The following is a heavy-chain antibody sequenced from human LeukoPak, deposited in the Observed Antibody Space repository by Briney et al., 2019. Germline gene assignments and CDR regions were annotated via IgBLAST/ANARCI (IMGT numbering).Heavy chain of an antibody. CDR2: INHSGST. J-gene: IGHJ5*02. V-gene: IGHV4-34*01. Sequence: PSETLSLTCAVYGGSFSGYYWSWIRQPPGKGLEWIGEINHSGSTNYNPSLKSRVTISVDTSKNQFSLKLSSVTAADTAVYYCARAGSIVVVPAAKNWFDPWGQGTLVTVSS. CDR3: ARAGSIVVVPAAKNWFDP. D-gene: IGHD2-2*01. CDR1: GGSFSGYY.